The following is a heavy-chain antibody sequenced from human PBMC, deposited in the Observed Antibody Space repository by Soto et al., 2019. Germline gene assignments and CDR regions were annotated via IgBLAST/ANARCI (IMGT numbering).Heavy chain of an antibody. CDR3: ARDIGSYAYGEGY. CDR2: VYSSGTT. Sequence: SETLSLTCSVSGGPINSYWWSWIRQPAGKGLEWIGRVYSSGTTDYNPSLNSRATMSVETSKNQFSLKLSSVTAADTAVYYCARDIGSYAYGEGYWGQGIQVTVSS. D-gene: IGHD3-10*01. CDR1: GGPINSYW. V-gene: IGHV4-4*07. J-gene: IGHJ4*02.